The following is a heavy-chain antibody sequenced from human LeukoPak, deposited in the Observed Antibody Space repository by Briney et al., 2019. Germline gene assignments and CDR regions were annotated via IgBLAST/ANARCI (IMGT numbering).Heavy chain of an antibody. CDR2: IKKDGSEK. CDR1: GFTFTNYW. V-gene: IGHV3-7*02. J-gene: IGHJ4*02. D-gene: IGHD3-16*02. CDR3: ARLGFYDYVWGTYRRSRHGYYFDS. Sequence: GGSLRLSCAASGFTFTNYWMTWVRQAPGKGLEWVATIKKDGSEKDYVDSAKGRFTISRDDAKNSVYLQMSSLRVEDTAVYFCARLGFYDYVWGTYRRSRHGYYFDSWGQGTLVTVSS.